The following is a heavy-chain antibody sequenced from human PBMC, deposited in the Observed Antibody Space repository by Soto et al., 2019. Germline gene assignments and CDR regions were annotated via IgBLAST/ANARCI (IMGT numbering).Heavy chain of an antibody. D-gene: IGHD6-19*01. CDR2: ISAYNGNT. V-gene: IGHV1-18*01. Sequence: GASVKVSCKASGYTFTSYGISWVRQAPGQGLEWMGWISAYNGNTNYAQKLQGRVTMTTDTSTSTAYMELRSLRSDDTAVYYCARDLPGTVVGLSFDYWGQGTLVTVSS. J-gene: IGHJ4*02. CDR3: ARDLPGTVVGLSFDY. CDR1: GYTFTSYG.